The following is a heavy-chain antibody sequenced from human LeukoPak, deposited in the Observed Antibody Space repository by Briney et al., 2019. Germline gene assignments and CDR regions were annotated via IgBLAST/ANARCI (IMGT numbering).Heavy chain of an antibody. J-gene: IGHJ4*02. CDR2: ISYDGSNK. D-gene: IGHD1-1*01. V-gene: IGHV3-30*03. Sequence: QSGGSLRLSCAASGFTFSSYGMHWVRQAPGKGLEWVAVISYDGSNKYYADSVKGRFTISRDNSKNTLYLQMNSLRAEDTAVYYCARVPYTTGTTYAADYWGQGTLVTVSS. CDR3: ARVPYTTGTTYAADY. CDR1: GFTFSSYG.